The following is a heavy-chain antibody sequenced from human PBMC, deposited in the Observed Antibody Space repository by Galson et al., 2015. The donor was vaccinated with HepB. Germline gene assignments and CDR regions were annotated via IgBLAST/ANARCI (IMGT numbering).Heavy chain of an antibody. D-gene: IGHD2-2*01. CDR3: AKVTYCSSTSCSTNGAWYFDL. CDR2: ISGSGGST. CDR1: GFTFSSYA. Sequence: SLRLSCAASGFTFSSYAMSWVRQAPGKGLEWVSAISGSGGSTYYADSVKGRFTISRDNSKNTLYLQMNSLRAEDTAVYYCAKVTYCSSTSCSTNGAWYFDLWGRGTLVTVSS. J-gene: IGHJ2*01. V-gene: IGHV3-23*01.